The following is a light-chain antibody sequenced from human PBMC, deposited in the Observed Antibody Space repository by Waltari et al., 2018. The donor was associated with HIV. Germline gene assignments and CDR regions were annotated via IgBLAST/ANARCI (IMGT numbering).Light chain of an antibody. CDR3: QAWDSSTVV. CDR1: KLGDKY. Sequence: SYELTQPPSVSVSPGQTASITCSGDKLGDKYACWYQQRPGQSPVLVIYQDTTRPLGIPERFSGSNSGNTATLTISGTQAMDEADYYCQAWDSSTVVFGGGTTLTVL. CDR2: QDT. J-gene: IGLJ2*01. V-gene: IGLV3-1*01.